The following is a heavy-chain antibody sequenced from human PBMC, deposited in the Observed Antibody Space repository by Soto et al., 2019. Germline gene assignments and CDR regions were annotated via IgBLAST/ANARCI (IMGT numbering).Heavy chain of an antibody. J-gene: IGHJ4*02. D-gene: IGHD6-13*01. CDR3: ANSGSSWTPRFDY. CDR2: ISGSGGST. Sequence: GGSLRLSCAASGFTFSSYAMSWVRQAPGKGLEWVSAISGSGGSTYYADSVKGRFTISRDNTKNTLYLQMNSLRAEDTAVYYCANSGSSWTPRFDYWGQGTLVTVSS. V-gene: IGHV3-23*01. CDR1: GFTFSSYA.